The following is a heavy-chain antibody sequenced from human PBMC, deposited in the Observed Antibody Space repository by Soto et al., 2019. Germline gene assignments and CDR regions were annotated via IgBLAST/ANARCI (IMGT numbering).Heavy chain of an antibody. CDR2: ISYGGSNK. D-gene: IGHD3-16*01. J-gene: IGHJ4*02. V-gene: IGHV3-30*18. Sequence: QVQLVESGGGVVQPGRSLRLSCAASGFTFSSYGMHWVRQAPGKGLEWVAVISYGGSNKYYADSVKGRFTISRDNSKNTLYLQMNSLRAEDTAVYYCAKDRYYDYIWGSDYYFDYWGQGTLVTVSS. CDR1: GFTFSSYG. CDR3: AKDRYYDYIWGSDYYFDY.